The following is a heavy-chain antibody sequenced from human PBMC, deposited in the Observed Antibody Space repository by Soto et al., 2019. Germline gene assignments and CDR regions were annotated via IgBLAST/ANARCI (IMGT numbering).Heavy chain of an antibody. CDR2: IYYSGST. CDR1: GGSISSGGYY. V-gene: IGHV4-31*03. CDR3: AREGIAVAGTGSYFDY. J-gene: IGHJ4*02. Sequence: SETLSLTCTVSGGSISSGGYYWSWIRQHPGKGLEWIGYIYYSGSTYYNPSLKSRVTISVDTSKNQFSLKLSSVTAADTAVYYCAREGIAVAGTGSYFDYWGQGTLVTVS. D-gene: IGHD6-19*01.